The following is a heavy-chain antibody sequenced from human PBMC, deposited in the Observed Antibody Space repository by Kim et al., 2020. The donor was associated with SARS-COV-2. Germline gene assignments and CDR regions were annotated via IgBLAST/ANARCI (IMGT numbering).Heavy chain of an antibody. D-gene: IGHD4-17*01. CDR2: IIPILGIA. CDR1: GGTFSSYA. Sequence: SVKVSCKASGGTFSSYAISWVRQALGQGLEWMGRIIPILGIANYAQKFQGRVTITADKSTSTAYMELSSLRSEDTAVYYCARVYGDSRSDTYYGMDVWGQGTTVTVSS. CDR3: ARVYGDSRSDTYYGMDV. J-gene: IGHJ6*02. V-gene: IGHV1-69*04.